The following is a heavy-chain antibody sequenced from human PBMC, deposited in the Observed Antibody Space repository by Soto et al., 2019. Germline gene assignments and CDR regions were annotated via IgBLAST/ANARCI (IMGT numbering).Heavy chain of an antibody. CDR2: MNPNSGKT. D-gene: IGHD3-3*01. V-gene: IGHV1-8*01. J-gene: IGHJ4*02. CDR3: ARAPRLEWLLPDY. Sequence: ASVKVSCKASGYTFTSYEINWVRQATGQGLEWMGWMNPNSGKTGYAQKFQGRVTMTRNTSISTAYMELSSLRSEDTAVYYCARAPRLEWLLPDYWGQGTLVTVSS. CDR1: GYTFTSYE.